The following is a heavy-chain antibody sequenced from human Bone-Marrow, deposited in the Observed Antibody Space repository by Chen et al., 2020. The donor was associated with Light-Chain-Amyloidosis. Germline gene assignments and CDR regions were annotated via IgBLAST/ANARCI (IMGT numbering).Heavy chain of an antibody. J-gene: IGHJ4*02. V-gene: IGHV5-51*01. CDR3: ARRRDGYNFDY. CDR1: GYTFPNCW. Sequence: EVKTPGPSLTIPCQGSGYTFPNCWIGWVRQMPGKGLEWMGVIYPDDSDARYSPSFEGQVTIQAEKSITTAYLQWRSLKASDTARYYCARRRDGYNFDYWGQGTLVTVSS. CDR2: IYPDDSDA. D-gene: IGHD5-12*01.